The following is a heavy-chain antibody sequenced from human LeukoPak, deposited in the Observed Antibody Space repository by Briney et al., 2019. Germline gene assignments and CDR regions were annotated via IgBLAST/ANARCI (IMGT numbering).Heavy chain of an antibody. V-gene: IGHV5-51*01. D-gene: IGHD3-22*01. CDR1: GSSFTSYW. CDR3: ARLTDYYDSSGYYFDY. CDR2: IYPGDSAT. J-gene: IGHJ4*02. Sequence: PGESLKVSCKGSGSSFTSYWIGWVRPMPGKGLEWMGIIYPGDSATRYSPSFQGQVTISADKSISTAYLQWSSLKASDTAMYYCARLTDYYDSSGYYFDYWGQGTLVTVSS.